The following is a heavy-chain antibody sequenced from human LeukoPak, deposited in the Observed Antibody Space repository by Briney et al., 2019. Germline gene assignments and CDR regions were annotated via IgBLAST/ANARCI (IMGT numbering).Heavy chain of an antibody. D-gene: IGHD2-15*01. J-gene: IGHJ1*01. V-gene: IGHV3-30*18. CDR3: AKDRRGVVVVAASAFFQH. Sequence: GGSLRLSCAASGFTFSGYSMNWVRQAPGKGLEWVAVISYDGSNKYYADSVKGRFTISRDNSKNTLYLQMNSLRAEDTAVYYCAKDRRGVVVVAASAFFQHWGQGTLVTVSS. CDR1: GFTFSGYS. CDR2: ISYDGSNK.